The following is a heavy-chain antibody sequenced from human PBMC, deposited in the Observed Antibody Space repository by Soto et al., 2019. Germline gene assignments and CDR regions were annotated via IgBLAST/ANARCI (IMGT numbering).Heavy chain of an antibody. CDR3: VRVAVPGIYGEDV. CDR1: GDNFGNYA. V-gene: IGHV1-69*09. D-gene: IGHD3-10*01. J-gene: IGHJ6*02. CDR2: IIPIFGIA. Sequence: QVQLVQSGAEVKKPGSSVRVSCKASGDNFGNYAVSWVRQAPGPGLEWMGKIIPIFGIANSAQKIQGRITITADRSTSKAYMELSRLRSEDTSLYYCVRVAVPGIYGEDVWGQGTTVTVSS.